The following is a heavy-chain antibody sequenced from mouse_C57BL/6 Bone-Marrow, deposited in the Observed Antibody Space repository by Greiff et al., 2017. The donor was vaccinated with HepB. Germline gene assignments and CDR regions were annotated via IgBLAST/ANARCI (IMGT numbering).Heavy chain of an antibody. D-gene: IGHD3-2*02. J-gene: IGHJ2*01. CDR2: INPSNGGT. V-gene: IGHV1-53*01. CDR1: GYTFTSYW. Sequence: QVQLKQPGTELVKPGASVKLSCKASGYTFTSYWMHWVKQRPGQGLEWIGNINPSNGGTNYNEKFKSKATLTVDKSSSPAYMQLSSLTSEDSAVYYCARRTAQAYYFDYWGQGTTLTVSS. CDR3: ARRTAQAYYFDY.